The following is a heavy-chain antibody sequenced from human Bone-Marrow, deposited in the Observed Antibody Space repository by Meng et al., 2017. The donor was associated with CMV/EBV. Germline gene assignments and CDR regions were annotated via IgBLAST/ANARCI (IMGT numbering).Heavy chain of an antibody. J-gene: IGHJ6*02. CDR2: IYYSGST. V-gene: IGHV4-59*01. D-gene: IGHD2-2*02. Sequence: GSLRLSCAASGFTFSSYSMNWVRQPPGKGLEWIGYIYYSGSTNYNPSLKSRVTISVDTSKNQFSLKLSSVTAADTAVYYCARDMGYRAYCSSTSCYSGRGGMDVWGQGTTVTVSS. CDR1: GFTFSSYS. CDR3: ARDMGYRAYCSSTSCYSGRGGMDV.